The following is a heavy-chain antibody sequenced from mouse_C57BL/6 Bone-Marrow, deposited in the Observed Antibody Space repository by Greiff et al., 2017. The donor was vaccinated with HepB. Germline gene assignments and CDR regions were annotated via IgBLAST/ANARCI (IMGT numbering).Heavy chain of an antibody. CDR2: ISSGGDYI. V-gene: IGHV5-9-1*02. J-gene: IGHJ1*03. D-gene: IGHD1-1*01. CDR1: GFTFSSYA. CDR3: TRDRGHYYGSSYWYFDV. Sequence: EVKLVESGEGLVKPGGSLKLSCAASGFTFSSYAMSWVRQTPEKRLEWVAYISSGGDYIYYADTVKGRFTISRDNARNTLYLQMSSLKSEDTAMYYCTRDRGHYYGSSYWYFDVWGTGTTVTVSS.